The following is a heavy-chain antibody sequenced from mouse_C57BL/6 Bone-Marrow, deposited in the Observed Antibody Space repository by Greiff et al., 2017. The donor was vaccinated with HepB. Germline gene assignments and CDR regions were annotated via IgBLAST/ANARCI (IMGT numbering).Heavy chain of an antibody. CDR3: ARWDTTVVAPYGYFDV. J-gene: IGHJ1*03. Sequence: VKLMESGPELVKPGASVKISCKASGYAFSSSWMNWVKQRPGKGLEWIGRIYPGDGDTNYNGKFKGKATLTADKSSSTAYMQLSSLTSEDSAVYFCARWDTTVVAPYGYFDVWGTGTTVTVSS. CDR1: GYAFSSSW. V-gene: IGHV1-82*01. D-gene: IGHD1-1*01. CDR2: IYPGDGDT.